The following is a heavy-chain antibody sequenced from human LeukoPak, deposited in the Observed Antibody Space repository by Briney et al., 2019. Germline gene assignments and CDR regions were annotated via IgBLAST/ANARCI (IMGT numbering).Heavy chain of an antibody. V-gene: IGHV3-9*01. D-gene: IGHD4-11*01. CDR3: ARDFTAYRGRGAFDI. CDR2: ISWNSGSI. CDR1: GFTFDDYG. Sequence: GGSLRLSCAASGFTFDDYGMHWVRQAPGKGLEWVSGISWNSGSIGYADSVKGRFTISRDNAKNSLYLQMNSLRAEDTAVYYCARDFTAYRGRGAFDIWGQGTMVTVSS. J-gene: IGHJ3*02.